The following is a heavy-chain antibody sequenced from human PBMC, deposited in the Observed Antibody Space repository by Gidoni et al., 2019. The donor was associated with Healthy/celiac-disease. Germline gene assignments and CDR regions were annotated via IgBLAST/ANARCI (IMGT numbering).Heavy chain of an antibody. J-gene: IGHJ5*02. V-gene: IGHV4-61*01. CDR2: IYYSGST. CDR1: GGSVSSGSYY. CDR3: ARVGAYSSSVEWFDP. D-gene: IGHD6-6*01. Sequence: QVQLQESGPGLVKPSETLSLTCTVSGGSVSSGSYYWSWIRQPPGKGLEWIGYIYYSGSTNYNPSLKSRVTISVDTSKNQFSLKLSSVTAADTAVYYCARVGAYSSSVEWFDPWGQGTLVTVSS.